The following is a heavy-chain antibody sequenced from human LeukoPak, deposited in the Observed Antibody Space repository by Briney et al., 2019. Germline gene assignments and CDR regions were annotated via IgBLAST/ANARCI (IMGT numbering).Heavy chain of an antibody. Sequence: SETLPLTCAVYGGSFSGYYWSWIRQPPGKGLEWIGEINHSGSTNYNPSLKSRVTISVDTSKNQFSLKLSSVTAADTAVYYCARGELWSGFDYWGQGTLVTVSS. J-gene: IGHJ4*02. V-gene: IGHV4-34*01. CDR2: INHSGST. CDR1: GGSFSGYY. D-gene: IGHD5-18*01. CDR3: ARGELWSGFDY.